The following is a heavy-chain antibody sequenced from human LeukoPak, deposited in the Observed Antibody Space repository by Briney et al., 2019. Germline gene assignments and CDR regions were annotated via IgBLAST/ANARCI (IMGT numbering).Heavy chain of an antibody. Sequence: GESLKISCKGSGYSFTSYWIGWVRQMPGKGLEWMGIIYPGDSDTRYSPSFQGQVSFSADKSISTAYQQWSSLRASDTAMYYCARCPSRYCSGGSCYLDAFDLWGQGTMVTVSS. CDR3: ARCPSRYCSGGSCYLDAFDL. CDR1: GYSFTSYW. V-gene: IGHV5-51*01. D-gene: IGHD2-15*01. CDR2: IYPGDSDT. J-gene: IGHJ3*01.